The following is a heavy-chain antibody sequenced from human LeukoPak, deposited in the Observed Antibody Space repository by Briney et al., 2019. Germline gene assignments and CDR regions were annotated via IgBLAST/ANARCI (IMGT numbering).Heavy chain of an antibody. Sequence: GRPLRLSCAASGFTFSSYGMHWVRQAPGKGLGGVAVISYEGSNKYYADSVKGRFTISRDNSKNTLYLQMNSLRAEDTAVYYCAKGEGSYGYYYYGMDVWGQGTTVTVSS. CDR3: AKGEGSYGYYYYGMDV. CDR1: GFTFSSYG. J-gene: IGHJ6*02. CDR2: ISYEGSNK. D-gene: IGHD5-18*01. V-gene: IGHV3-30*18.